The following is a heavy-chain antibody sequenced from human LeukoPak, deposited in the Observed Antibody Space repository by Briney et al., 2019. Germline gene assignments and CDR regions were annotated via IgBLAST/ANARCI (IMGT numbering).Heavy chain of an antibody. Sequence: SQTLSLTCAISGDSVSSNSAAWSWIRQSPSRGLEWLGRTYYRSKWSNDYAVSVKSRITINPDTSKNQFSLQLNSVTPEDTAVYYCARHVAAQGSASSSACCDGFDIWAKGQWSPSLQ. CDR2: TYYRSKWSN. V-gene: IGHV6-1*01. D-gene: IGHD6-25*01. J-gene: IGHJ3*02. CDR1: GDSVSSNSAA. CDR3: ARHVAAQGSASSSACCDGFDI.